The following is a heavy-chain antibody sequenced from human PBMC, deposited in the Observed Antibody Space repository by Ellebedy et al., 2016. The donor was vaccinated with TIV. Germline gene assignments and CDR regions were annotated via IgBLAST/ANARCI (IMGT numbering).Heavy chain of an antibody. V-gene: IGHV3-15*07. J-gene: IGHJ6*02. CDR2: IKSKTDGGTT. CDR1: GFTFSNAW. Sequence: PGGSLRLSCAASGFTFSNAWMNWVRQAPGKGLEWVGRIKSKTDGGTTDYAAPVKGRFTISRDDSKNTLYLQMNSLKTEDTAVYYCTTVVNSNDPYYYYYGMDVWGQGTTVTVSS. CDR3: TTVVNSNDPYYYYYGMDV. D-gene: IGHD4-11*01.